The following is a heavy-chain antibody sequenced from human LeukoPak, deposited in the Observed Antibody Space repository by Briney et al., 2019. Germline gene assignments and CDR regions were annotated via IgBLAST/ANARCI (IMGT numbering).Heavy chain of an antibody. CDR1: GGSISSYY. V-gene: IGHV4-59*08. CDR2: IYYSGST. Sequence: PSGTLSLTCTVSGGSISSYYWSWLRQPPGKGLEGIGYIYYSGSTNYNPPLKSRVTISVDTSKNQFSLKLSSVTAADTAVYYCARHGSSWSRGAFDIWGQGTMVTVSS. D-gene: IGHD6-13*01. J-gene: IGHJ3*02. CDR3: ARHGSSWSRGAFDI.